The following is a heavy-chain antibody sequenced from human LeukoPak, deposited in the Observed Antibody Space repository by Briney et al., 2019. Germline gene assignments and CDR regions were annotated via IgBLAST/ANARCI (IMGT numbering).Heavy chain of an antibody. CDR3: ARLPRYGGYDHFDY. Sequence: SETLSLTCTGSGDSIDSYYWGWIRQPPGKGLEWIGYIYYRGTTSYNPFLKSRVTISVDTSKNQFSLKLNSVTAADTAVYYCARLPRYGGYDHFDYWGQGILVIVSS. CDR2: IYYRGTT. V-gene: IGHV4-59*12. CDR1: GDSIDSYY. J-gene: IGHJ4*02. D-gene: IGHD5-12*01.